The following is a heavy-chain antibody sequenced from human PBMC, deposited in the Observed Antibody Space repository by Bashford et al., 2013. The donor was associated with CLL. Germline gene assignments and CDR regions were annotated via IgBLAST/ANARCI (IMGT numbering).Heavy chain of an antibody. Sequence: ASVKVSCKTSGYTFTGYYVSWVRQAPGQGLEWMGWINPDSGGTNYAQKFQGRVTMTRDMSISTVYMDLKRLTFDDTAVYYCARGADSRSAGLGAFDVWGQGTMVTVSS. D-gene: IGHD3/OR15-3a*01. CDR1: GYTFTGYY. CDR2: INPDSGGT. CDR3: ARGADSRSAGLGAFDV. J-gene: IGHJ3*01. V-gene: IGHV1-2*02.